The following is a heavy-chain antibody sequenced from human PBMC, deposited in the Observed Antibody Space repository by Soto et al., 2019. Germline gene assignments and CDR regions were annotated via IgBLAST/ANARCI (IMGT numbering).Heavy chain of an antibody. CDR1: GFTFSSYG. V-gene: IGHV3-30*18. CDR2: ISYDGSNK. D-gene: IGHD2-2*01. Sequence: GGSLRLSCAASGFTFSSYGMHWVRQAPCKGLEWVAVISYDGSNKYYADSVKGRFTISRDNPKNPLYLPMNILRAEDTAVYYCAKAPTAIPSYYFAYGGQGTLVTVSS. CDR3: AKAPTAIPSYYFAY. J-gene: IGHJ4*02.